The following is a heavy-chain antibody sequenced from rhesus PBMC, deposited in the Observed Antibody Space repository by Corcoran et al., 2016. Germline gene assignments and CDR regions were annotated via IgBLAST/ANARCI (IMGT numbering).Heavy chain of an antibody. J-gene: IGHJ4*01. CDR2: IYGSRGST. CDR3: ARGIAAAAFGY. D-gene: IGHD6-31*01. CDR1: GGSISSNY. V-gene: IGHV4-160*01. Sequence: QVQLQESGPGLVKPSETLSLTCAVSGGSISSNYWSWIRQPPGKGLEWICYIYGSRGSTYSNPPLKSRVTISTDTSKNHFSLKLSSVTAADTAVYYCARGIAAAAFGYWGQGVLVTVSS.